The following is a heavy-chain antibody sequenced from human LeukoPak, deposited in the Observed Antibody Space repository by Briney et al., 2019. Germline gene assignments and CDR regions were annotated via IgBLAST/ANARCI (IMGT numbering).Heavy chain of an antibody. CDR3: ARGPIVLMVYARGYYFDY. J-gene: IGHJ4*02. D-gene: IGHD2-8*01. CDR1: RGSISRGGYY. CDR2: IYYSGST. Sequence: SQTLSLTFTVSRGSISRGGYYWSWIRQHPGRGLEGIGYIYYSGSTYYNPSRESRVTISVDTSKNQFSLKLSSVTAADTAVYYCARGPIVLMVYARGYYFDYWGQGTLVTVSS. V-gene: IGHV4-31*03.